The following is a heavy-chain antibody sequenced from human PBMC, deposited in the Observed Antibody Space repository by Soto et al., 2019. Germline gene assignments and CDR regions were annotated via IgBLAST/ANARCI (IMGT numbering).Heavy chain of an antibody. J-gene: IGHJ4*02. Sequence: EVQLLESGGGLVQPEGSLRLSCAASGFTFTSYAMCWVRQAPGKGLEWVSVISSGGSTYYADSVRGRFTISRDNSKDTLSLQMNSLRAEDTAVYYFATRSGVGGHLEYWVQGALVTGSS. CDR1: GFTFTSYA. V-gene: IGHV3-23*01. CDR2: ISSGGST. D-gene: IGHD2-15*01. CDR3: ATRSGVGGHLEY.